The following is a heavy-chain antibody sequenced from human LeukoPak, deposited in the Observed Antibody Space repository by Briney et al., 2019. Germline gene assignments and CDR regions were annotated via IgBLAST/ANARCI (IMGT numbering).Heavy chain of an antibody. CDR1: GFTFSHYA. V-gene: IGHV3-33*06. D-gene: IGHD4-11*01. CDR3: AKDAQRGFDYSNSLES. Sequence: GGSRRLSCVTSGFTFSHYAMHWVRQAPGKGLEWWAVIWNDGSDKDYGDSVKGRFTISRDNAKKTVYLQMNSLRVEETAVYYCAKDAQRGFDYSNSLESWGQGALVTVSS. CDR2: IWNDGSDK. J-gene: IGHJ4*02.